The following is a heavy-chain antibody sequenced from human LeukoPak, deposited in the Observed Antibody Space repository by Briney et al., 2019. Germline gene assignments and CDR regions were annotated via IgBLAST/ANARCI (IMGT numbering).Heavy chain of an antibody. J-gene: IGHJ4*02. Sequence: GGSLRLSCAASGFTFSSYSMNWVRQAPGKGLEWVSSISSSSSSYIYYADSVKGRFTISRDNAKNSLYLQMNSLRAEDTAVYYCARAMGYGDYEDYWGQGTLVTVSS. CDR1: GFTFSSYS. CDR3: ARAMGYGDYEDY. CDR2: ISSSSSSYI. D-gene: IGHD4-17*01. V-gene: IGHV3-21*01.